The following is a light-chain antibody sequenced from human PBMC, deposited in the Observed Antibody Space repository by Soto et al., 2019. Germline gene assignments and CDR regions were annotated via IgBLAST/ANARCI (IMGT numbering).Light chain of an antibody. CDR2: EVT. CDR1: SSDVGGYKY. J-gene: IGLJ2*01. Sequence: QSALTQPASVSGSPGQWITISCTGTSSDVGGYKYVSWYQQHPGKAPKLIIYEVTNRPSGVSNRFSGSKSGNTASLTISGLQAEDEADYYCSSYTSSRSRVFGGGTKLTVL. V-gene: IGLV2-14*01. CDR3: SSYTSSRSRV.